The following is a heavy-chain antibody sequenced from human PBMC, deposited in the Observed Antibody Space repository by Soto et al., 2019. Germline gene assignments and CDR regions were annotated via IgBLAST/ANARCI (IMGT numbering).Heavy chain of an antibody. CDR3: AREGEPYYSGMDV. CDR1: GGTFSSYA. J-gene: IGHJ6*02. D-gene: IGHD3-16*01. V-gene: IGHV1-69*13. CDR2: IIPIFGTA. Sequence: SVKVSCKASGGTFSSYAISWVRQAPGQGLEWMGGIIPIFGTANYAQKFQGRVTITADESTSTAYMELSSLRSDDTAVYYCAREGEPYYSGMDVWGQGTKVTVSS.